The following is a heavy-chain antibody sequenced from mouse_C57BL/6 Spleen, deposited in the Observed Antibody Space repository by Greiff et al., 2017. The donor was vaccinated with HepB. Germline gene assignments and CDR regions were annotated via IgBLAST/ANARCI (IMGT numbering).Heavy chain of an antibody. D-gene: IGHD2-2*01. CDR2: INPNNGGT. Sequence: EVQLQQSGPELVKPGASVKMSCKASGYTFTDYHMHWVKQSHGKSLEWIGYINPNNGGTSYNQKFKGKATLTVNKSSSTAYMELRSLTSEDSAVYYCAEGGYAWFAYWGQGTLVTVSA. V-gene: IGHV1-22*01. CDR3: AEGGYAWFAY. CDR1: GYTFTDYH. J-gene: IGHJ3*01.